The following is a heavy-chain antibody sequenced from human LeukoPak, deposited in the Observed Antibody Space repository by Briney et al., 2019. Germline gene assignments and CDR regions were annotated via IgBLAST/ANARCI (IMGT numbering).Heavy chain of an antibody. CDR3: ARWVRFLESFDY. D-gene: IGHD3-3*01. CDR2: ISSSGSTI. Sequence: AGGSLRLSCAASGFTFSSYEMNWVRQAPGKRLEWVSYISSSGSTIYYADSVKGRFTISRDNAKNSLYLQMNSLRAEDTAVYYCARWVRFLESFDYWGQGTLVTVSS. V-gene: IGHV3-48*03. J-gene: IGHJ4*02. CDR1: GFTFSSYE.